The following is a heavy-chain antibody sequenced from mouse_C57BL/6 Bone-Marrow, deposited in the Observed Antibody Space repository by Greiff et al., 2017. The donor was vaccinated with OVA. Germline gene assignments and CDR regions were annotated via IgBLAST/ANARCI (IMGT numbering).Heavy chain of an antibody. Sequence: EVHLVESGEGLVKPGGSLKLSCAASGFTFSSYAMSWVRQTPEKRLEWVAYISSGGDYIYYADTVKGRFTISRDNARNTLYLQMSSLKSEDTAMYYCTKMIPYYAMDYWGQGTSVTVSS. V-gene: IGHV5-9-1*02. D-gene: IGHD2-4*01. J-gene: IGHJ4*01. CDR3: TKMIPYYAMDY. CDR2: ISSGGDYI. CDR1: GFTFSSYA.